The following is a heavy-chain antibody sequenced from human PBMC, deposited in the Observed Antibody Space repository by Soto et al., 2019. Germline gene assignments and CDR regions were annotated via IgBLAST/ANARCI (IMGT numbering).Heavy chain of an antibody. CDR1: GGSVSSGSYY. CDR2: IYYSGST. CDR3: ASARTYDSNGNTVFHNDY. D-gene: IGHD3-22*01. J-gene: IGHJ4*02. V-gene: IGHV4-61*01. Sequence: SETLSLTCSVSGGSVSSGSYYWNWVRQPPGKGLEWIGSIYYSGSTNYNPSLKSRVTISVDTSYNQFFLKLRSVTAADTAIYYCASARTYDSNGNTVFHNDYWGQGTLVTVSS.